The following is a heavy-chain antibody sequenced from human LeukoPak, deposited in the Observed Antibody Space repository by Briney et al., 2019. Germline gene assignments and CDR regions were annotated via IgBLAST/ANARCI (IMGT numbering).Heavy chain of an antibody. CDR2: VSTDGDT. J-gene: IGHJ4*02. V-gene: IGHV3-23*01. Sequence: GGSLRLSCAASGFTFSRYAMGWVRQAPGKGLEWVSSVSTDGDTYYTDSVKGRFTISRDVSWNTLFLQMISLRAEDTALYYCARSRSGSVAGTSDYWGQGTLVIVSS. CDR3: ARSRSGSVAGTSDY. CDR1: GFTFSRYA. D-gene: IGHD6-19*01.